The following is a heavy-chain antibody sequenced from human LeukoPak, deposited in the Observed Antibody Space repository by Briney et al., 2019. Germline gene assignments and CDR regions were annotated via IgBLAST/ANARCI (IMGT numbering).Heavy chain of an antibody. V-gene: IGHV4-31*03. CDR1: GGSISSGGYY. CDR2: IYYSGST. CDR3: ARGSRQQLGFDY. Sequence: SETLSLTCTVSGGSISSGGYYWSWIRQHPGKGLEWIGYIYYSGSTCYNPSLKSRVTISVDTSKNQFSLKLSSVTAADTAVYYCARGSRQQLGFDYWGQGTLVTVSS. J-gene: IGHJ4*02. D-gene: IGHD6-13*01.